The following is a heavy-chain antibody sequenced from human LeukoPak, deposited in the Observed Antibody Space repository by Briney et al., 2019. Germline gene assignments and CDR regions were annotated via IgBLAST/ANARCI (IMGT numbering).Heavy chain of an antibody. J-gene: IGHJ1*01. CDR1: GFTFTSSA. V-gene: IGHV1-2*02. CDR2: INPNSGGT. Sequence: GASVKVSCKASGFTFTSSAVQWVRQARGQRLEWMGWINPNSGGTNYAQKFQGRVTMTRDTSISTAYMELSRLRSDDTAVYYCARALSVDWNYPSEYFQHWGQGTLVTVSS. D-gene: IGHD1-7*01. CDR3: ARALSVDWNYPSEYFQH.